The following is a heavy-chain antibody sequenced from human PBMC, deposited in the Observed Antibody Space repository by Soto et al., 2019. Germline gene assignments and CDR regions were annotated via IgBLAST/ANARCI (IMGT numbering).Heavy chain of an antibody. D-gene: IGHD6-6*01. CDR2: ISAYNGNT. V-gene: IGHV1-18*01. Sequence: GASVKLAWKASGYTFTSYGISWVRQAPGQGLEWMGWISAYNGNTNYAQKLQGRVTMTTDTSTSTAYMELRSLRSDDTAVYDCARVGGDNRRPGARHEMNCYFPGMDLRG. CDR3: ARVGGDNRRPGARHEMNCYFPGMDL. CDR1: GYTFTSYG. J-gene: IGHJ6*02.